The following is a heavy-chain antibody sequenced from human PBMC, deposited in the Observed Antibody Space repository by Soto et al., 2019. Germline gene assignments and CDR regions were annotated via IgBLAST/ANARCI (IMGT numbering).Heavy chain of an antibody. Sequence: PGGSLRLSCAASGFTFSSYDIHWVRQAPGKGLEWVAVIWYDGSKRYYADSVKGRFTISRDNAKNSLYLQMNSLRAEDTAVYYCARDQLYYNDISGRPLNAFDVWGQGTMVTVSS. D-gene: IGHD3-22*01. CDR1: GFTFSSYD. J-gene: IGHJ3*01. V-gene: IGHV3-33*01. CDR2: IWYDGSKR. CDR3: ARDQLYYNDISGRPLNAFDV.